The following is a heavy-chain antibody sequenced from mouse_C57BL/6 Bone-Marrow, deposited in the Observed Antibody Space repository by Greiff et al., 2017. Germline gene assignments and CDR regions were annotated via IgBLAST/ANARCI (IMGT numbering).Heavy chain of an antibody. CDR2: IYPGSGST. J-gene: IGHJ3*01. V-gene: IGHV1-55*01. CDR3: ARYDYDLGAWFAY. D-gene: IGHD2-4*01. Sequence: VQLQQPGAELVKPGASVKMSCKASGYTFTSYWITWVKQRPGQGLEWIGDIYPGSGSTNYNEKFKSKATLTVDTSSSTAYMQLSSLTSEDSAVYYCARYDYDLGAWFAYWGQGTLVTVSA. CDR1: GYTFTSYW.